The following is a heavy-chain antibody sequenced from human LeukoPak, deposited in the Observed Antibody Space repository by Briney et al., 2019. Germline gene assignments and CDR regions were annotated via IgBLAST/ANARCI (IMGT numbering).Heavy chain of an antibody. CDR2: IYYSGST. J-gene: IGHJ6*02. CDR3: ARAGAGDYYYYYGMDV. Sequence: SETLSLTCTVSGGSISSSSYYWGWIRQPPGQGLEWIGYIYYSGSTNYNPSLKSRVTISVDTSKNQFSLKLSSATAADTAVYYCARAGAGDYYYYYGMDVWGQGTTVTVSS. CDR1: GGSISSSSYY. V-gene: IGHV4-61*05.